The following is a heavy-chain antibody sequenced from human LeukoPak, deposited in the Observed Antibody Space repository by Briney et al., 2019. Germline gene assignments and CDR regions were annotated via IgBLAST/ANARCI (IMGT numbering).Heavy chain of an antibody. D-gene: IGHD2-15*01. J-gene: IGHJ4*02. CDR1: GFTFSSYS. V-gene: IGHV3-21*01. CDR2: ISSSSSYI. CDR3: AREEDRVFDY. Sequence: GGPLRLSCAASGFTFSSYSMNWVRQAPGKGLEWVSSISSSSSYIYYADSVKGRFTISRDNAKNSLYLQMNSLRAEDTAVYYCAREEDRVFDYWGQGTLVTVSS.